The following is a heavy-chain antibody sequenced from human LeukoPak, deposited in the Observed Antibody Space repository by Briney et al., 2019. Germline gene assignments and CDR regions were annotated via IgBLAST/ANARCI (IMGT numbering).Heavy chain of an antibody. V-gene: IGHV4-59*08. CDR2: ISNSGS. D-gene: IGHD1-14*01. J-gene: IGHJ4*02. Sequence: SETLSLTCTVSGVSITLYYWTWIRQSPKKGLEWIGDISNSGSNYNPSLSSRLTISTDTSRNHFSLRLSSVTAADTALYFCARHFDHPTAYFDSWGQGSLVTVSS. CDR3: ARHFDHPTAYFDS. CDR1: GVSITLYY.